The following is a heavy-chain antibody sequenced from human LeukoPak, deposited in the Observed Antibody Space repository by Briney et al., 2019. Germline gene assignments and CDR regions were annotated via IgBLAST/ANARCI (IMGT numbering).Heavy chain of an antibody. CDR3: AKFSGSHYKPFDF. V-gene: IGHV3-23*01. D-gene: IGHD1-26*01. CDR2: ISGSGGST. Sequence: GGSLRLSCAASGFTFSSYAMSWVRQVPGKGLEWVSAISGSGGSTHYADSVKGRFTISRDNSKNTLYLQMNSLIAEDTAVYYCAKFSGSHYKPFDFWGQGTLVTVSS. CDR1: GFTFSSYA. J-gene: IGHJ4*02.